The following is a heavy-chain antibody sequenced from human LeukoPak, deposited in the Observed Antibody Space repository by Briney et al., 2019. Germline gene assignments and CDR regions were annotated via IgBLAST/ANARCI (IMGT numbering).Heavy chain of an antibody. CDR2: IYYSGST. CDR1: VGSISSSSYY. V-gene: IGHV4-39*01. CDR3: ARNGRGDIVVVPAAMLTPLRGPYNWFDP. Sequence: SETLSLTCTVCVGSISSSSYYWGGIRQPPGKGLEWIGSIYYSGSTYYNPSLKSRVTISVDTSKNQFSLKLSSVTAADTAVYYCARNGRGDIVVVPAAMLTPLRGPYNWFDPWGQGTLVTVSS. J-gene: IGHJ5*02. D-gene: IGHD2-2*01.